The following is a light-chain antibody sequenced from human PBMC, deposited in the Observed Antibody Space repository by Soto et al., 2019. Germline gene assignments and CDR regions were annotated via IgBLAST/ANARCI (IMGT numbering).Light chain of an antibody. CDR3: RQYDSYPWT. CDR1: QTISSW. CDR2: KTS. J-gene: IGKJ1*01. Sequence: DIQMTQSPSTLSASVGDRVTITCRASQTISSWLAWYQQKPGKAPKLLMYKTSSLESGVPSRFSGNRSGTEFTLTISSLQPDDFATYFCRQYDSYPWTFGQGTKVDIK. V-gene: IGKV1-5*03.